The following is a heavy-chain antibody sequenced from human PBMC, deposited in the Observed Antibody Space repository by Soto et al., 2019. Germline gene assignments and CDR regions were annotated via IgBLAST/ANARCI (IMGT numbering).Heavy chain of an antibody. CDR3: ARDLLYSSSWYGIPFDY. D-gene: IGHD6-13*01. J-gene: IGHJ4*02. CDR1: GGSISSYY. Sequence: SETLSLTCTVSGGSISSYYWSWIRQPAGKGLEWIGRIYTSGSTNYNPSLKSRVTMSVDTSKNQFSLKLSSVTAADTAVYYCARDLLYSSSWYGIPFDYWGQGTLVTVS. V-gene: IGHV4-4*07. CDR2: IYTSGST.